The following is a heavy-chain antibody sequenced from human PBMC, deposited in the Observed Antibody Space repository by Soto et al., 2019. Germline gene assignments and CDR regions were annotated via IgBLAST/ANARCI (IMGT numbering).Heavy chain of an antibody. CDR1: GGSSSPYY. J-gene: IGHJ4*02. V-gene: IGHV4-59*12. CDR3: ARVRVAVVPAAGDFYFDY. Sequence: SETLSLTCTVSGGSSSPYYWSWIRQPPGKGLEWIAYIYDRGSTNYNPSLKSRVTISLDMSKNQFSLKLSSVTAADTAVYYCARVRVAVVPAAGDFYFDYWGQGTLVTVSS. D-gene: IGHD2-2*01. CDR2: IYDRGST.